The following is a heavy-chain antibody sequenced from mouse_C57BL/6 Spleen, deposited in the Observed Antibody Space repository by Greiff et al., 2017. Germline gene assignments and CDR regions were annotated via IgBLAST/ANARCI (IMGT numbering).Heavy chain of an antibody. D-gene: IGHD2-4*01. J-gene: IGHJ3*01. CDR1: GYTFTEYT. V-gene: IGHV1-62-2*01. CDR3: ARHEDRGYDYSFAY. CDR2: FYPGSGSI. Sequence: VKVVESGAELVKPGASVKLSCKASGYTFTEYTIHWVKQRSGQGLEWIGWFYPGSGSIKYNEKFKDKATLTADKSSSTVYMELSRLTSEDSAVYFCARHEDRGYDYSFAYWGQGTLVTVSA.